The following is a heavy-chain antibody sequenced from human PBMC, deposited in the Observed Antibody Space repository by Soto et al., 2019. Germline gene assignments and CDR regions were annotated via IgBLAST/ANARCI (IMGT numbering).Heavy chain of an antibody. Sequence: PGGSLRLSCAASGFTFSSYSMNWVRQAPGKGLEWVSYISSSSSTIYYADSVKGRFTISRDNAKNSLYLQMNSLRAEDTAVYYCARMVGYCTIGVCYHWYLDLRGRGTLVTGSS. D-gene: IGHD2-8*01. CDR3: ARMVGYCTIGVCYHWYLDL. CDR2: ISSSSSTI. CDR1: GFTFSSYS. V-gene: IGHV3-48*01. J-gene: IGHJ2*01.